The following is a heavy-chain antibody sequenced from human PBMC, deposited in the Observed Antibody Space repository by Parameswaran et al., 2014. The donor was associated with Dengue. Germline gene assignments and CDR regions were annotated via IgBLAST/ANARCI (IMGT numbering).Heavy chain of an antibody. CDR2: IIPIFGTA. D-gene: IGHD3-9*01. J-gene: IGHJ6*02. CDR1: GGTFSSYA. CDR3: ASGEPDILTGYEQDYYYYGMDV. Sequence: SVKVSCKASGGTFSSYAISWVRQAPGQGLEWMGGIIPIFGTANYAQKFQGRVTITADESTSTAYMELSSLRSEDTAVYYCASGEPDILTGYEQDYYYYGMDVWGQGTTVTVSS. V-gene: IGHV1-69*13.